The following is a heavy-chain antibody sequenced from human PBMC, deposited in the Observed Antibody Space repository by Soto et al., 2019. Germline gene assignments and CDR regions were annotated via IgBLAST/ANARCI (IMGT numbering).Heavy chain of an antibody. CDR2: IHYSGTT. D-gene: IGHD4-17*01. CDR3: ATESGSTYGYFGY. V-gene: IGHV4-61*01. Sequence: SETLSLTCSVSGGSVSNKTYYWTWIRQPPGKGLEWIGYIHYSGTTSFFPSYNPSLRSRVTISEDTSKNQFSLKLLSVTTADTAVYFCATESGSTYGYFGYWGQGTQVTVSS. J-gene: IGHJ4*02. CDR1: GGSVSNKTYY.